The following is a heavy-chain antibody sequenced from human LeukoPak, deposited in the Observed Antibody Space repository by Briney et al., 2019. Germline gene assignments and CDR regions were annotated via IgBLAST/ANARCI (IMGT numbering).Heavy chain of an antibody. J-gene: IGHJ5*02. D-gene: IGHD6-19*01. CDR3: ARRNSSGWPNSWWFDP. CDR1: GGSISSYY. Sequence: PSETLSLTCTVSGGSISSYYWSWIRQPPGKGLEWIGYIYYSGSTNYNPSLKSRVTISVDTSKNQFSLKLSSVTAADTAVYYCARRNSSGWPNSWWFDPWGQGTLVTVSS. CDR2: IYYSGST. V-gene: IGHV4-59*01.